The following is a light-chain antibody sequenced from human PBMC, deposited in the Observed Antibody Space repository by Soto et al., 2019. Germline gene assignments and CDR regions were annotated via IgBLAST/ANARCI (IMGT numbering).Light chain of an antibody. Sequence: QAVVTQPASLSGSPGQSITISCTGTSSDVGAYDSVSWYQQHPGKAPKLMIYDVNNRPSGVSNRFSGSKSGNTASLTISGLQTEDEADYYCSSYTSSYTLVFGGGTKLTVL. CDR1: SSDVGAYDS. CDR3: SSYTSSYTLV. J-gene: IGLJ2*01. V-gene: IGLV2-14*01. CDR2: DVN.